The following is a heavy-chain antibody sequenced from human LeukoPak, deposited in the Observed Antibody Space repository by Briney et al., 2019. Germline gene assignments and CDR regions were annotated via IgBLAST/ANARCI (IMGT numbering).Heavy chain of an antibody. D-gene: IGHD5-24*01. CDR1: GFTFSSYA. J-gene: IGHJ4*02. Sequence: GGSLRLSCAASGFTFSSYAMSWVRQAPGKGLEWVSAISGSGGSTYYADSVKGRFTISRDNSKNTLYLQMNSLRAEDTAVYYCAEAQRVEMATNDYWGQGPLVTVSS. CDR2: ISGSGGST. V-gene: IGHV3-23*01. CDR3: AEAQRVEMATNDY.